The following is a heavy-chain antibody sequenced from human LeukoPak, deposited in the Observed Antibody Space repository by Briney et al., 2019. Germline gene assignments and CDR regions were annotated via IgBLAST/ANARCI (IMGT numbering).Heavy chain of an antibody. Sequence: PGRSLRLSCAASGFTFSSYAMHWVRQAPGKGLEWVAVISYDGSNKYYADSVKGRFTISRDNSKNTLYLQMNSLRAEDTAVYYCAREGVEGNYYGSGSPVDYWGQGTLATVSS. CDR1: GFTFSSYA. D-gene: IGHD3-10*01. CDR3: AREGVEGNYYGSGSPVDY. J-gene: IGHJ4*02. CDR2: ISYDGSNK. V-gene: IGHV3-30*04.